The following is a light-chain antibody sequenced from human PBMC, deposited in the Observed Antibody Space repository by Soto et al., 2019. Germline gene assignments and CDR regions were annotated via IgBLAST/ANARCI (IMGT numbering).Light chain of an antibody. J-gene: IGLJ1*01. V-gene: IGLV2-14*03. Sequence: QFALTQPASVSGSPGQSITISCTGASSDVGGYNYVSWYQQYPGKAPKLMIFDVSNRPSGVSNRFSGSKSGNTASLTISGLQAEDEADYYCSSYARSGTYVLGSGTKLTVL. CDR2: DVS. CDR3: SSYARSGTYV. CDR1: SSDVGGYNY.